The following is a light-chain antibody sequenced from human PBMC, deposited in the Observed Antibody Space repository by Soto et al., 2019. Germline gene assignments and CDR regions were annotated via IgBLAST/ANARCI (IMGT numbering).Light chain of an antibody. V-gene: IGKV3-20*01. Sequence: ENLLTQSPGTLSLSPGEGATLSCRASQSVSSHLAWYQQRPGQAPRLLIYGASSRATGIPDRFSGSGSGTDFTLTISRLEPEDFAVYYCQYYGTSPQTFGQGTKVDIK. CDR1: QSVSSH. CDR3: QYYGTSPQT. CDR2: GAS. J-gene: IGKJ1*01.